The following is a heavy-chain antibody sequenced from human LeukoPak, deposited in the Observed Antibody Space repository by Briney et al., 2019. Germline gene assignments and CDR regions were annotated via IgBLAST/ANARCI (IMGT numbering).Heavy chain of an antibody. D-gene: IGHD2-21*01. CDR1: GFTFRNYA. CDR2: ITGSGGDT. Sequence: GGSLRLSCAASGFTFRNYAMSWVRQAPGKGLEWVSAITGSGGDTFHADSVKGRFSISRDNSKNTLYLQMNSLRAEDTAVYYCVKGSAEARPYYFDYWGQGTLVTVSS. CDR3: VKGSAEARPYYFDY. J-gene: IGHJ4*02. V-gene: IGHV3-23*01.